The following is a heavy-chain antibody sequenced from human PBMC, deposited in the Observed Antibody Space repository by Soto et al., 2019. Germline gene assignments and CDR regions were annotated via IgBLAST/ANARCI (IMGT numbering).Heavy chain of an antibody. D-gene: IGHD2-21*02. CDR2: INAGNGNT. CDR1: GYTFTRYT. Sequence: ASVKVSCKASGYTFTRYTMYWVRQAPGQRLEWMGWINAGNGNTKYSQNFQDRITITRDTSASTVYMELSSLRSEDTAVYYCARDGGDCGYRLTYYYYIGMDVWGQGTTVTVSS. V-gene: IGHV1-3*01. J-gene: IGHJ6*02. CDR3: ARDGGDCGYRLTYYYYIGMDV.